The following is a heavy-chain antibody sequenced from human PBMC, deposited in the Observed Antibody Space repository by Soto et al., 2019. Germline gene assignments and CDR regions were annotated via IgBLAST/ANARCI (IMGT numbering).Heavy chain of an antibody. CDR2: INHSGST. J-gene: IGHJ5*02. D-gene: IGHD2-2*01. CDR1: GGSFSGYY. V-gene: IGHV4-34*01. CDR3: ARDYDSTYNLVVPLLLPNNNWFDP. Sequence: LSLTCAVYGGSFSGYYWSWIRQPPGKGLEWIGEINHSGSTNYNPSLKSRVTISVDTSKNQFSLKLSSVTAADTAVYYCARDYDSTYNLVVPLLLPNNNWFDPWGQGTLVTVSS.